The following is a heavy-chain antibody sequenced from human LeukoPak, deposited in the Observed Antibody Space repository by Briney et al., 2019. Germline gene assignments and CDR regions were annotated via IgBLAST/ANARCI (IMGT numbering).Heavy chain of an antibody. D-gene: IGHD3-10*01. Sequence: SDTLSLTCAVSGYSITSSSWWAWIRQPPGKGLEWIGYIYHSGTTYYNPSLQSRVTMSVDTSKNQFSLKLSSVTAVDTAVYYCARKENVYYYFDYWGQGTLVTVSS. CDR2: IYHSGTT. CDR1: GYSITSSSW. CDR3: ARKENVYYYFDY. J-gene: IGHJ4*02. V-gene: IGHV4-28*01.